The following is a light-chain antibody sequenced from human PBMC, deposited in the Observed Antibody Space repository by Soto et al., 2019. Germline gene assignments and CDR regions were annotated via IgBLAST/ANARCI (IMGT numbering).Light chain of an antibody. CDR2: DAS. CDR3: QQRSNWPPYT. Sequence: EVVLTQSPATLSLSPGERATLSCRASQSINTYLGWYQQRPGQAPRLLIYDASNRATGIPARFSGSGSGTDFTLTITSLEPEDSAVYYCQQRSNWPPYTFGQGTKLEI. CDR1: QSINTY. J-gene: IGKJ2*01. V-gene: IGKV3-11*01.